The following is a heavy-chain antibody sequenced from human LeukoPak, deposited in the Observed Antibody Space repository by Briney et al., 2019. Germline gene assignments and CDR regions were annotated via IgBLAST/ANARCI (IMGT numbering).Heavy chain of an antibody. CDR2: MNPKTGKT. J-gene: IGHJ4*02. D-gene: IGHD1-1*01. Sequence: SVKVSCKTSGYTFSSYEINWVRQAAGRGLEGVGWMNPKTGKTAYARNLQGRVTITRDTSISTAYLDLSALRSEDTAVYYCARIRPVTTGLKGYYFDYWGQGTLVTVSS. V-gene: IGHV1-8*01. CDR1: GYTFSSYE. CDR3: ARIRPVTTGLKGYYFDY.